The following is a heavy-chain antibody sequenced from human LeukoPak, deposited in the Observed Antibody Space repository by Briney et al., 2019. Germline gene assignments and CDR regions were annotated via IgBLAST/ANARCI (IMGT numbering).Heavy chain of an antibody. CDR3: TRDAGSDF. V-gene: IGHV3-48*03. D-gene: IGHD3-10*01. Sequence: PGGSLRLSCAVSGLTFCDYGMNWVRQAPGKGLEWLTFISPSGRSVSYADSVKGRFTIARDNAKKSLYLQMDSLRGEDTAIYYCTRDAGSDFWGQGTLVTVSS. J-gene: IGHJ4*02. CDR2: ISPSGRSV. CDR1: GLTFCDYG.